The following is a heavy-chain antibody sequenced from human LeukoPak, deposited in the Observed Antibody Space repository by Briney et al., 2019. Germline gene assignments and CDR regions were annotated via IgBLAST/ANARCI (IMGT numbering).Heavy chain of an antibody. CDR3: ARARGVIPVAFDI. D-gene: IGHD3-10*01. Sequence: PSETLSLXCTVSGGSTSSYYWSWIRQPPGKGLEWIGYIYYSGSTNYNPSLKSRVTISVDTSKNQFSLKLSSVTAADTAVYYCARARGVIPVAFDIWGQGTMVTVSS. V-gene: IGHV4-59*01. J-gene: IGHJ3*02. CDR2: IYYSGST. CDR1: GGSTSSYY.